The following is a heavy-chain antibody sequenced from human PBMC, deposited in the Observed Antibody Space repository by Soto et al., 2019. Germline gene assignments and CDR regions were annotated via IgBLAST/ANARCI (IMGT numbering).Heavy chain of an antibody. V-gene: IGHV3-73*01. CDR1: RFTFSCSA. Sequence: PAGSLRLSCAASRFTFSCSAMHWVRHPSGKGLEWVGRIRSKANSYATAYAASEKGRFTISRDDSKNPTYLQMNSLKTEDTAVYYCTTRDVEIATQGIDYWGQGTLVTVSS. CDR2: IRSKANSYAT. D-gene: IGHD1-26*01. CDR3: TTRDVEIATQGIDY. J-gene: IGHJ4*02.